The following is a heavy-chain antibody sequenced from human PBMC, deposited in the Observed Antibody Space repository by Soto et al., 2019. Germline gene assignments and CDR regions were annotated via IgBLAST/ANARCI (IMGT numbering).Heavy chain of an antibody. Sequence: PSETLSLTCTVSGGSISSSSYYWGWIRQPPGKGLEWIGSIFYSGSTYYNPSLKSRVTISVDTSKNQFSLKLSSVTAADTAVYYCARQKGASSSWYYWSQGTLVTVSS. CDR3: ARQKGASSSWYY. J-gene: IGHJ4*02. D-gene: IGHD6-13*01. V-gene: IGHV4-39*01. CDR2: IFYSGST. CDR1: GGSISSSSYY.